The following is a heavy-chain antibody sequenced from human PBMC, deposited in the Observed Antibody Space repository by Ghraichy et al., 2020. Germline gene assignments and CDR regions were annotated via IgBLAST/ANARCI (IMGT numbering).Heavy chain of an antibody. Sequence: AGSLRLSCAASGFTFSSYAMHWVRQAPGKGLEWVAVISYDGSNKYYADSVKGRFTISRDNSKNTLYLQMNSLRAEDTAVYYCARDQYYYDSSGPLAYWGQGTLVTVSS. CDR2: ISYDGSNK. V-gene: IGHV3-30-3*01. D-gene: IGHD3-22*01. CDR3: ARDQYYYDSSGPLAY. J-gene: IGHJ4*02. CDR1: GFTFSSYA.